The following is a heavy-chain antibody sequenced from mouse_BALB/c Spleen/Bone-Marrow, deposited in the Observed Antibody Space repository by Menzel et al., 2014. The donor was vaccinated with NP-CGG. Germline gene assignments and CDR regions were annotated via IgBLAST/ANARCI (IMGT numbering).Heavy chain of an antibody. V-gene: IGHV6-6*02. Sequence: EVKLVESGGGLVQPGGSMKLSCVASGFTFSNYWMNWVRQSPETGLEWVAEIRLKSNNYATHYAASVKGRFTISRDDSKSNVYRQMNNLRAEDTGIYYCTRRGRGYAMDYWGQGTSVTVSS. CDR2: IRLKSNNYAT. CDR1: GFTFSNYW. CDR3: TRRGRGYAMDY. J-gene: IGHJ4*01.